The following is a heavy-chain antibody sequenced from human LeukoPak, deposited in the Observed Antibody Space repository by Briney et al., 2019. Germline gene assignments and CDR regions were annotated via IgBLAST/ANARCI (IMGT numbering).Heavy chain of an antibody. V-gene: IGHV4-4*07. CDR2: IFGSESS. Sequence: KSSETLSLTCTVSGGSINSYFWTWIRQPAGKGLEWIGRIFGSESSAYNPSLQSRVSMSLDTSKSQFSLRLTSVTAADTAVYYCARDGGYYGSGSYLLHWGQGILVTVSS. D-gene: IGHD3-10*01. CDR1: GGSINSYF. CDR3: ARDGGYYGSGSYLLH. J-gene: IGHJ4*02.